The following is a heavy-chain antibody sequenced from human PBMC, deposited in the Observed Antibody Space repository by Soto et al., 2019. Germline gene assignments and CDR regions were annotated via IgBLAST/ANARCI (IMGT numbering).Heavy chain of an antibody. J-gene: IGHJ4*02. CDR1: GGSISTYY. V-gene: IGHV4-59*01. CDR2: IYYNGRT. CDR3: ARDVSVYDFCNGTYCFDF. Sequence: PSEALSHTCTVSGGSISTYYWSWIRQPPGKGLEWIGYIYYNGRTNYNPSLESRVTISLDTSKSQFSLKLSSVSAADTAVYYCARDVSVYDFCNGTYCFDFSGPGTQVTVSS. D-gene: IGHD3-3*01.